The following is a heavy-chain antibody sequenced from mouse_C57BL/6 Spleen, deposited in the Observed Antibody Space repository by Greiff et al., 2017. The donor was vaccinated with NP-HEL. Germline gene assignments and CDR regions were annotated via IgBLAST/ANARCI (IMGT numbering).Heavy chain of an antibody. CDR3: ARWPITTVVANDY. J-gene: IGHJ2*01. V-gene: IGHV1-64*01. CDR2: IHPNSGST. CDR1: GYTFTSYW. Sequence: QVQLQQPGAELVKPGASVKLSCKASGYTFTSYWMHWVKQRPGQGLEWIGMIHPNSGSTNYTEKFKSKATLTVDKSSSTAYMQLSSLTSEDSAVYYCARWPITTVVANDYWGQGTTLTVSS. D-gene: IGHD1-1*01.